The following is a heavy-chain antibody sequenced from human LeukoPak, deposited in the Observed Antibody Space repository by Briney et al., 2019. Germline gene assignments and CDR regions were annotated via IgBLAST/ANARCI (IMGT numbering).Heavy chain of an antibody. Sequence: GGSLRLSCAASGFTFSDYYMSWIRQAPGKGLEWVSSISSSSTYIYYADSVKGRFTISRDNAKNSLYLQMNSPRAEDTALYYCGRGGGGICDYWGQGTLVTVSS. J-gene: IGHJ4*02. CDR2: ISSSSTYI. D-gene: IGHD6-13*01. CDR3: GRGGGGICDY. V-gene: IGHV3-11*06. CDR1: GFTFSDYY.